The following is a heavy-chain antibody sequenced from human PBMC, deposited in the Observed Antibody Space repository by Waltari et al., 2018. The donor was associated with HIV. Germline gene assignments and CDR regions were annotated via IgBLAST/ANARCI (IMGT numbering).Heavy chain of an antibody. J-gene: IGHJ4*02. D-gene: IGHD6-19*01. CDR2: ISYSGIT. CDR1: GASVNSGNYY. Sequence: QVQLQESGPGLVKPSETLSLTCTVSGASVNSGNYYWHWMRQSPGKGLEWIGSISYSGITKYNPSLKARVTISVDPSKIHFSLKVTSVTPADAAMYYCATAVAGTDFDYWGQGTLVTVSS. V-gene: IGHV4-61*03. CDR3: ATAVAGTDFDY.